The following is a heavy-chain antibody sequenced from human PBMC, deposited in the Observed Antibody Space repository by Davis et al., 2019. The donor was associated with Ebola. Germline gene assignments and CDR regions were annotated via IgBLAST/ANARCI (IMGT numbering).Heavy chain of an antibody. J-gene: IGHJ4*02. CDR2: VNPNTGGT. CDR3: ARGTSCYSNY. D-gene: IGHD2-2*01. V-gene: IGHV1-2*02. CDR1: GYTFIGYY. Sequence: ASVKVSCKSSGYTFIGYYIHWVRQAPGQGLEWMGWVNPNTGGTYYAQKFQGRVTRTRDTSITTAYMELSSLRSDDTAVYYCARGTSCYSNYWGQGTLVTVSS.